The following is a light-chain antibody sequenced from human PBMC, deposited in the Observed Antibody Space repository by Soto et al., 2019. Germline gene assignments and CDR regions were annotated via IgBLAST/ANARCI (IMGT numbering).Light chain of an antibody. Sequence: EIVLTQSPGTLSLSPGERATLSCRASQNFGSNYLAWYQQRPGQPPRRLIYGASTRATDIPARFSGSGSGTDFTLTISRLEPEDFAVYYCQQYASSPWTFGQGTTVDI. CDR3: QQYASSPWT. V-gene: IGKV3-20*01. J-gene: IGKJ1*01. CDR1: QNFGSNY. CDR2: GAS.